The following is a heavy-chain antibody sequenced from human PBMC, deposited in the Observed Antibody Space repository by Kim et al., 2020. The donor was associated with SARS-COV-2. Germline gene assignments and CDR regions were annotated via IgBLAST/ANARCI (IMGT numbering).Heavy chain of an antibody. V-gene: IGHV3-66*01. D-gene: IGHD4-17*01. CDR2: IYSGGST. Sequence: GGSLRLSCAASGFIVSSNYMSWVRQAPGKGLEWVSVIYSGGSTYYADSVKGRFTISRDNSKNMLYLQMNSLRAEDTAVYYCVRDATDYGDYWSGYYYGMDVWGQGTTVTVSS. J-gene: IGHJ6*02. CDR1: GFIVSSNY. CDR3: VRDATDYGDYWSGYYYGMDV.